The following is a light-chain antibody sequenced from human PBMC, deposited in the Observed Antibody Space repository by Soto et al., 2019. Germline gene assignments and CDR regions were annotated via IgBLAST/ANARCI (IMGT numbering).Light chain of an antibody. CDR2: GAS. CDR3: QLRSNWPPALT. Sequence: EIVLTQSPATLSLSPGERATLSCRASQSISSYLAWYQQKPGQAPRLLIYGASNRATGIPARFSGSGSGTDFTLTISSLEPEDFAVYYCQLRSNWPPALTFGGGTKVDIK. V-gene: IGKV3-11*01. J-gene: IGKJ4*01. CDR1: QSISSY.